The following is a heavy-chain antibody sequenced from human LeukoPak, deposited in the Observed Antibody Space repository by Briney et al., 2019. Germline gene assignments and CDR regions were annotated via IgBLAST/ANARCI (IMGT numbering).Heavy chain of an antibody. CDR2: ISSDGSDK. D-gene: IGHD4-23*01. Sequence: GESLRLSCAASGFTFSSYGMHWVRQAPGKGLEWVAVISSDGSDKYYADSVKGRFTISRDNSKNTMYLQMNSLRDEDTAVYYCAKGSATTVVTIDYWGQGTLVTVSS. V-gene: IGHV3-30*18. CDR3: AKGSATTVVTIDY. J-gene: IGHJ4*02. CDR1: GFTFSSYG.